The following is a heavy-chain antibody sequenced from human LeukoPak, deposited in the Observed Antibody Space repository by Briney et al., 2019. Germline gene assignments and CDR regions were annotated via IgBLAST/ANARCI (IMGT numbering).Heavy chain of an antibody. D-gene: IGHD3-22*01. J-gene: IGHJ1*01. Sequence: GGPRRFSCAAPGFTFGTYWRHWVRQAPGRGLDWVSRRNSDGSSISYADSVKGRFTISRDNAKNTLYLQMNSLRAEDTAVYYCARVGYYDSSGYYAYLQHWGQGTLVTVSS. V-gene: IGHV3-74*01. CDR1: GFTFGTYW. CDR3: ARVGYYDSSGYYAYLQH. CDR2: RNSDGSSI.